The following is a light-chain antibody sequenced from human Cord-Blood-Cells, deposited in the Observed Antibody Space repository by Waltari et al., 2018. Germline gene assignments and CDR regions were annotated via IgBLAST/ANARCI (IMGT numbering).Light chain of an antibody. Sequence: SALTQPASVSGSPGQSITISCTGTSSDVGSYHLVSWYQQHRGKAPKRMIYEGSKRPSGVSNRFSGSKSGNTASLTISGLQAEDEADYYCCSYAGSSTWVFGGGTKLTVL. CDR3: CSYAGSSTWV. V-gene: IGLV2-23*01. CDR1: SSDVGSYHL. CDR2: EGS. J-gene: IGLJ3*02.